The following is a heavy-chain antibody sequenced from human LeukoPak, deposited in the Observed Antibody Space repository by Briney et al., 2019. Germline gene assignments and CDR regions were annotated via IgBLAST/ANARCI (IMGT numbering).Heavy chain of an antibody. CDR1: GFTFSSYA. D-gene: IGHD6-19*01. CDR3: ARGAVAGTFDY. CDR2: ISGSGGST. J-gene: IGHJ4*02. V-gene: IGHV3-23*01. Sequence: GGSLRPSCAASGFTFSSYAMSWVRQAPGKGLEWVSGISGSGGSTYHADSVKGRFTISRDNSKNTLYLQMNSLRAEDTAVYYCARGAVAGTFDYWGQGTLVAVSS.